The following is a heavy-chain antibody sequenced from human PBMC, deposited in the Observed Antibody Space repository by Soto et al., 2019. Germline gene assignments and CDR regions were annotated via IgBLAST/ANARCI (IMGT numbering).Heavy chain of an antibody. V-gene: IGHV4-30-4*01. Sequence: PSETLSLTCTVSGGSISSGDYYWSWIRQPPGKGLEWIGYIYYSGSTYYNPSLKSRVTISVDTSKNQFSLKLSSVTAADTAVYYCARVMEQWPHYYFDYWGQGTLVTVSS. CDR1: GGSISSGDYY. D-gene: IGHD6-19*01. J-gene: IGHJ4*02. CDR3: ARVMEQWPHYYFDY. CDR2: IYYSGST.